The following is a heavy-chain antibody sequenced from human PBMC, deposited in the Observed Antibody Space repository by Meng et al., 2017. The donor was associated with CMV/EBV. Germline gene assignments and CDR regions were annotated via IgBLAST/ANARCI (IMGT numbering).Heavy chain of an antibody. CDR1: GFSLSTSGVG. Sequence: QITLKESCPTPVKPTQTLTLTCTFSGFSLSTSGVGVGWIRQPPGKALEWLALIYWDDDKRYSPSLKSRLTITKDTSKNQVVLTMTNMDPVDTATYYCARIAAAGRFDYWGQGTLVTVSS. V-gene: IGHV2-5*02. D-gene: IGHD6-13*01. CDR2: IYWDDDK. CDR3: ARIAAAGRFDY. J-gene: IGHJ4*02.